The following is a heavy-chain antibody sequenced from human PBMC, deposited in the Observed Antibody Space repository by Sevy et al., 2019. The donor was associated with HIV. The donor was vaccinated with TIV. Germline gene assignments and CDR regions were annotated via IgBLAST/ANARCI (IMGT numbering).Heavy chain of an antibody. V-gene: IGHV3-15*01. CDR3: STDIVVQSGYSYDFSTFNPDRPHNSGADV. CDR2: IRNDPDGGTT. Sequence: GGSLRLSCTASGFTFRNAWMTWVRQVPGKGLEWVGRIRNDPDGGTTDYAAPVRGGFTISRDDSKNTMYLQMNSLKSDEIAVYYCSTDIVVQSGYSYDFSTFNPDRPHNSGADVWGQGTTVTVSS. D-gene: IGHD5-12*01. J-gene: IGHJ6*02. CDR1: GFTFRNAW.